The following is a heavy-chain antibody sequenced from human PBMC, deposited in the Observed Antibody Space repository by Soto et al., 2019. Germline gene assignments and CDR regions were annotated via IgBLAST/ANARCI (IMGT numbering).Heavy chain of an antibody. J-gene: IGHJ4*02. CDR1: GGSVSSGSYY. Sequence: SETLSLTCTVSGGSVSSGSYYWSWIRQPPGKGLEWIGYIYYSGSTNYNPSLKNRVTISVDTSKNQFSLKLSSVTAADTAVYYCARDRGFPKYHYDTWGQGTLVTVSS. CDR3: ARDRGFPKYHYDT. V-gene: IGHV4-61*01. CDR2: IYYSGST. D-gene: IGHD3-22*01.